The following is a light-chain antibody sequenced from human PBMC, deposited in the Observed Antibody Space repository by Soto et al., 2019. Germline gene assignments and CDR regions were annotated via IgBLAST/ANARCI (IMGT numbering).Light chain of an antibody. CDR2: GAS. J-gene: IGKJ2*01. V-gene: IGKV1-33*01. CDR1: QDITNY. Sequence: DIQMTQSPSSLSASIGDRVTITCQASQDITNYLNWFQQRPGKAPKLLIYGASNLEAGVPSRFSGCGSGTDFTFAISSLQPEDIATYYCQQYDTIQYTFGQGTKLEIK. CDR3: QQYDTIQYT.